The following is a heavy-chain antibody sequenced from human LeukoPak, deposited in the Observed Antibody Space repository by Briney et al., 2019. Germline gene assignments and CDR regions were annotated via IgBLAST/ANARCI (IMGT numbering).Heavy chain of an antibody. V-gene: IGHV3-23*01. Sequence: GGSLRLSCAASGFTFSSYIMNWVRQAPGKGLEWVSSITDSGGITYYADSVKGRFTISRDNSKNMLYFQMNSLRAEDTAVYYCTKGNIGYYFDYWGQGTLVTVSS. CDR3: TKGNIGYYFDY. J-gene: IGHJ4*02. D-gene: IGHD2/OR15-2a*01. CDR2: ITDSGGIT. CDR1: GFTFSSYI.